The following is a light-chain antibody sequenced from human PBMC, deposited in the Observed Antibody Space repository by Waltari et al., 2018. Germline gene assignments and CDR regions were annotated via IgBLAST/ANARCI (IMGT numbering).Light chain of an antibody. Sequence: SFELAQPPSVSMSPVQTASITCSGDIFGNKYASWYQHKPGQSPLLVIYQDTKRPSGIPERVSGSKSGNADSLTSSGTQAMDEADYYCQALGTGAWVFGGGTKLTVL. CDR1: IFGNKY. CDR2: QDT. CDR3: QALGTGAWV. V-gene: IGLV3-1*01. J-gene: IGLJ3*02.